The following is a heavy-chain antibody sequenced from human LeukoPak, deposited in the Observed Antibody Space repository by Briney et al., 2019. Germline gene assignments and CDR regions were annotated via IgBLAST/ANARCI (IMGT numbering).Heavy chain of an antibody. Sequence: GESLKISWKGSGYSFTSYWIGWVRQLPGKGLEWMGIIYTGDSDTRYSPSFQGQVTISADKSISTAYLQWSSLKASDTAMYYCARLDSSSDYYFDYWGQGTLVTVSS. V-gene: IGHV5-51*01. CDR2: IYTGDSDT. D-gene: IGHD6-13*01. CDR1: GYSFTSYW. J-gene: IGHJ4*02. CDR3: ARLDSSSDYYFDY.